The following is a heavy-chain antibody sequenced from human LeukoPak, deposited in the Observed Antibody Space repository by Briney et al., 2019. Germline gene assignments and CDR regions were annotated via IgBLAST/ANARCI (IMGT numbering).Heavy chain of an antibody. CDR1: GFTFSDYY. J-gene: IGHJ3*02. CDR3: AKDSPYCSGGSCYSPLGAFDI. D-gene: IGHD2-15*01. CDR2: ISGSGGST. V-gene: IGHV3-23*01. Sequence: GGSLRLSCAASGFTFSDYYMSWIRQAPGKGLEWVSAISGSGGSTYYADSVKGRFTISRDNSKNTLYLQMNSLRAEDTAVYYCAKDSPYCSGGSCYSPLGAFDIWGQGTMVTVSS.